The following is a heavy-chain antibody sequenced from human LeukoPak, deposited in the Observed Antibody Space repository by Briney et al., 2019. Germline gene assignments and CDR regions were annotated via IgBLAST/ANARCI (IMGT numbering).Heavy chain of an antibody. J-gene: IGHJ4*02. CDR2: IIPIHGIA. CDR1: GGTFSSYA. CDR3: ARDLCHSYGCTTHFDY. D-gene: IGHD5-18*01. Sequence: SVKVSCKASGGTFSSYAISWVRQAPGQGVEWMGRIIPIHGIANYAQKFQGRLTITADKSKSTAYMELSSLRSDDPAVFYCARDLCHSYGCTTHFDYWGQGTMVTVSS. V-gene: IGHV1-69*04.